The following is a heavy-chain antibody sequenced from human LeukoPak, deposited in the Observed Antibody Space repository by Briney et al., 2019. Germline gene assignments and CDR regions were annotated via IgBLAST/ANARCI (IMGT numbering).Heavy chain of an antibody. D-gene: IGHD2-15*01. CDR1: GGSISSGGYY. Sequence: SETLSLTCTVSGGSISSGGYYWSWIRQHPGKGLEWIGYIYYSGSTYYSPSLKSRVTISVDTSKNQFSLKLSSVTAADTAVYYCARAVSGGIRPDYWGQGTLVTVSS. CDR2: IYYSGST. V-gene: IGHV4-31*03. CDR3: ARAVSGGIRPDY. J-gene: IGHJ4*02.